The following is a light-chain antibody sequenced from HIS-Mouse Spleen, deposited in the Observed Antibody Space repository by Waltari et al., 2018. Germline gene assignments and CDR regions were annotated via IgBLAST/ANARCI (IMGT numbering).Light chain of an antibody. CDR1: QSISSW. J-gene: IGKJ2*01. V-gene: IGKV1-5*03. Sequence: IQMTQSPSTLSASVGDRVTITCRASQSISSWLAWYHQRPGKAPKLLIYNASSLESGVPSRFSGSGSGTEFTLTISSLQPDDFATYYCQQYNSYSREYTVGQGTKLEIK. CDR2: NAS. CDR3: QQYNSYSREYT.